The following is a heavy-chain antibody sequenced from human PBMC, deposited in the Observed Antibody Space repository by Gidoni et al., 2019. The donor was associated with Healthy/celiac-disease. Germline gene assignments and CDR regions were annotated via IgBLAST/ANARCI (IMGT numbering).Heavy chain of an antibody. J-gene: IGHJ5*02. Sequence: QVQLVQSGAEVKKPGASVKVSCKASGYTFTSYYMHWVRQAPGQGLEWMGIINPSGGSTSYAQKFQGRVTMTRDTSTSTVYMELSSLRSEDTAVYYCAREYYYGSGSYYNWFDPWGQGTLVTVSS. CDR1: GYTFTSYY. CDR3: AREYYYGSGSYYNWFDP. D-gene: IGHD3-10*01. V-gene: IGHV1-46*01. CDR2: INPSGGST.